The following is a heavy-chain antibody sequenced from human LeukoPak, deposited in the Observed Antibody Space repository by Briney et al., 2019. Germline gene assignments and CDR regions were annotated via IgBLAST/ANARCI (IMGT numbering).Heavy chain of an antibody. CDR3: ARTGKGESYSDY. J-gene: IGHJ4*02. D-gene: IGHD2-21*01. CDR2: IYSGGST. CDR1: GFTVSSNY. V-gene: IGHV3-53*01. Sequence: PGGSLRLSCAASGFTVSSNYMSWVRQAPGKGLEWVSVIYSGGSTYYADSVKGRFTISRDNSKNTLFLQMNSLRAEDTAVYYCARTGKGESYSDYWGQGTLVTVSS.